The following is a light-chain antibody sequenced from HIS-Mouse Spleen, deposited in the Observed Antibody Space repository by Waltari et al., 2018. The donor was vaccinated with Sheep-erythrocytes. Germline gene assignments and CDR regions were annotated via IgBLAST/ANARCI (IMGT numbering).Light chain of an antibody. CDR2: KAS. V-gene: IGKV1-5*03. CDR1: QSISSW. J-gene: IGKJ3*01. Sequence: DIQMTQSPSTLCASVGDRVTITCRASQSISSWLAWYQQKPGKAPKLLIYKASSLESGVPSRFSGSGSGTEFTLTISSLQPDDFATYYCQQYNSSLTFGPGTKVDIK. CDR3: QQYNSSLT.